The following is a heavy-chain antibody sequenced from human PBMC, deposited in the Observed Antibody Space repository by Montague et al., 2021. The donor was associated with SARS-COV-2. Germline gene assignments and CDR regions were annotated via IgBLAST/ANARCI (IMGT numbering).Heavy chain of an antibody. CDR3: ARKVEDVVVIVMAPLYYYYMDV. V-gene: IGHV4-39*01. CDR2: IYYSGST. CDR1: GGSISSSSHY. D-gene: IGHD2-21*01. Sequence: SETLSLTCTVSGGSISSSSHYWGWIRRPPGKGLEWIGSIYYSGSTYYNPSLKSRVTISVDTSKNQFSLKLSSVTAADTAVYYCARKVEDVVVIVMAPLYYYYMDVWGKGTTVTVSS. J-gene: IGHJ6*03.